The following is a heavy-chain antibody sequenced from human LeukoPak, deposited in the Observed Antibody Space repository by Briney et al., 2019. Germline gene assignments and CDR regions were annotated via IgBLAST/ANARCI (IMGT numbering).Heavy chain of an antibody. Sequence: PSETLSLTCAVYGGSFSGYYWSWIRQPPGKGLEWIGEINHSGSTNYNPSLKSRVTISVDTSKNQFSLKLSSVTAADTAVYYCASTGTGVVPAAIGCWGQGTLVTVSS. CDR1: GGSFSGYY. J-gene: IGHJ4*02. V-gene: IGHV4-34*01. CDR3: ASTGTGVVPAAIGC. D-gene: IGHD2-2*02. CDR2: INHSGST.